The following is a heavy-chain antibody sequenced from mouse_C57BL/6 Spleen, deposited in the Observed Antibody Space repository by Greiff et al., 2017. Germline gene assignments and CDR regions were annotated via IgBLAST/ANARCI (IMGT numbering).Heavy chain of an antibody. Sequence: EVMLVESGGGLVKPGGSLKLSCAASGFTFSDYGMHWVRQAPEKGLEWVAYISSGSSPIYYADTVKGRFTISRDNAKNTLFLQMTSLRYVDTAMYYCARLEDGSYWGQGTLVTVSA. CDR1: GFTFSDYG. D-gene: IGHD2-3*01. CDR2: ISSGSSPI. V-gene: IGHV5-17*01. J-gene: IGHJ3*01. CDR3: ARLEDGSY.